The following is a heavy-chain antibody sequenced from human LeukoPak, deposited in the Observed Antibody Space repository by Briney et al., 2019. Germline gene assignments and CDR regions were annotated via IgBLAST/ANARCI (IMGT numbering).Heavy chain of an antibody. Sequence: PGGSLRLSCAASGFTFSRFAMSWVRQAPGKDLEWVSSISGSDGTTYYAESVEGRFTISRDNTKNIPYLQMNSLRADDTAVYYCAKDANYFDSSGYLIPFDYWGQGTLVTVSS. J-gene: IGHJ4*02. CDR1: GFTFSRFA. CDR2: ISGSDGTT. D-gene: IGHD3-22*01. CDR3: AKDANYFDSSGYLIPFDY. V-gene: IGHV3-23*01.